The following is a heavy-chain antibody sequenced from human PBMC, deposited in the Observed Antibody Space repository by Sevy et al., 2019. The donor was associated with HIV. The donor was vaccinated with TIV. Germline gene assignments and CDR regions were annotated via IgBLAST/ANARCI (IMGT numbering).Heavy chain of an antibody. D-gene: IGHD6-13*01. CDR2: MNPNSGNT. V-gene: IGHV1-8*01. CDR1: GYTFTSYD. J-gene: IGHJ4*02. CDR3: ARVGSSWYSDY. Sequence: ASVKVSCKASGYTFTSYDINWERQATGRGLEWMGWMNPNSGNTGYAQKFQGRVTMTRNTSISTAYMELSSLRSEDTAVYYCARVGSSWYSDYWGQGTLVTVSS.